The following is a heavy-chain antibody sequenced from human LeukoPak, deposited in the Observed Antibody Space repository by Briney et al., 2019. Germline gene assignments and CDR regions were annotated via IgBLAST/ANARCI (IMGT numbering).Heavy chain of an antibody. J-gene: IGHJ5*02. D-gene: IGHD6-13*01. CDR2: IRSKANGGTR. CDR1: GFTLGDYA. V-gene: IGHV3-49*04. Sequence: HSGGSLRLSCTTSGFTLGDYAMSWVRQAPGKGLEWVGFIRSKANGGTREYAASVKGRFTISRDESKSIAYLQINSLKTEDTALYFCTRHHCTSWYGIDTWGQGTLVTVSS. CDR3: TRHHCTSWYGIDT.